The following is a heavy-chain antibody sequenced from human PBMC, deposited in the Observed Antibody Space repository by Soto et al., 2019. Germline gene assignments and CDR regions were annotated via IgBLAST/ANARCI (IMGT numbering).Heavy chain of an antibody. CDR3: ARDTSNFEYSGQYYYYGMDV. CDR2: IYYSGST. Sequence: PSETLSLTCTVSGGSISSYYWSWIRQPPGKGLEWIGYIYYSGSTNYNPSLKSRVTISVDTSKNQFSLKLSSVTAADTAVCYCARDTSNFEYSGQYYYYGMDVWGQGTTVTVSS. V-gene: IGHV4-59*01. J-gene: IGHJ6*02. CDR1: GGSISSYY. D-gene: IGHD6-6*01.